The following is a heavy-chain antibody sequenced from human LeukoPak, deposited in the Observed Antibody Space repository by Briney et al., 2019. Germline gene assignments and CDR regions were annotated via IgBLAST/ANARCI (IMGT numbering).Heavy chain of an antibody. CDR1: GFTFDDYA. Sequence: GGSLRLSCAASGFTFDDYAMHWVRQAPGKGLEWVSGISWNSGSIGYADSVKGRFTISRDNAKDSLYLQMNSLRAEDTALYYCAKGHYDILTGYLSDPWGQGTLVTVCS. V-gene: IGHV3-9*01. CDR3: AKGHYDILTGYLSDP. J-gene: IGHJ5*02. CDR2: ISWNSGSI. D-gene: IGHD3-9*01.